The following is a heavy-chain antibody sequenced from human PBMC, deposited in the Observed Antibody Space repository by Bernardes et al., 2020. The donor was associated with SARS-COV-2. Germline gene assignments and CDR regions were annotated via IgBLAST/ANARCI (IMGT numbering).Heavy chain of an antibody. D-gene: IGHD6-13*01. V-gene: IGHV1-2*02. CDR3: ARSYSRSNAFDI. J-gene: IGHJ3*02. Sequence: VKVSCKASGYTFTGYYMHWVRQAPGQGLEWMGWINPNSGGTNYAQKFQGRVTMTRDTSISTAYMELSRLRSDDTAVYYCARSYSRSNAFDIWGQGTMVTVSS. CDR2: INPNSGGT. CDR1: GYTFTGYY.